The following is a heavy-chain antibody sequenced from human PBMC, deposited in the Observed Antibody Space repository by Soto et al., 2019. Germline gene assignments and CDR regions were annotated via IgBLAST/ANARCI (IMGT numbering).Heavy chain of an antibody. CDR3: ARTDHYGPGTYREGNWFDP. CDR1: GFTLTTTGMC. J-gene: IGHJ5*02. CDR2: IDWDDDK. D-gene: IGHD3-10*01. V-gene: IGHV2-70*01. Sequence: SGPTLVNPTQTLTLTCTFSGFTLTTTGMCVSWIRQPPGKALEWLALIDWDDDKYYSTSLKTRLTISKDTSKNQVVLTMTNMDPVDTATYYCARTDHYGPGTYREGNWFDPWGPGTLVTVSS.